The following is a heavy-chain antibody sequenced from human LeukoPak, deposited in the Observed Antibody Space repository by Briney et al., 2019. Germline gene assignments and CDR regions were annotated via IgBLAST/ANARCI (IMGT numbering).Heavy chain of an antibody. CDR1: GASFSDYY. Sequence: PSETLSLTCAVYGASFSDYYWSWIRQPPGKGLEWIGEINHSGSTNYNPSLKSRVTISIHTSKNQFSLKLSSVTAADTAVYYCAREQQRPWYFDLWGRGTLVTVSS. CDR2: INHSGST. V-gene: IGHV4-34*01. D-gene: IGHD6-13*01. J-gene: IGHJ2*01. CDR3: AREQQRPWYFDL.